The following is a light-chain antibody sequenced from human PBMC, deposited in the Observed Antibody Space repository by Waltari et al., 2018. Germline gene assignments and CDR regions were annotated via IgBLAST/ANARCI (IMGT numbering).Light chain of an antibody. Sequence: QSVLTQPPSVSGAPGQRVTIPCPGSGSNIGAGYDVHWYHQVPRTAPKLLIYGSTSRPLGVPDRFFGSTSGTSASLTITGLQVEDEGDYYCQSYDTSLSVVFGGGTKLTVL. V-gene: IGLV1-40*01. CDR3: QSYDTSLSVV. CDR1: GSNIGAGYD. J-gene: IGLJ3*02. CDR2: GST.